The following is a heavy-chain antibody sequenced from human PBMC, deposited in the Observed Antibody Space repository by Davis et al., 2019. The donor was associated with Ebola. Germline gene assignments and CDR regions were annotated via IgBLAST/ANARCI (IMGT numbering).Heavy chain of an antibody. CDR2: ISYDGSNK. J-gene: IGHJ6*02. D-gene: IGHD5-24*01. CDR1: GFTFSSYG. V-gene: IGHV3-30*18. Sequence: GGSLRLSCAASGFTFSSYGMHWVRQAPGKGLEWVAVISYDGSNKYYADSVKGRFTIPGANSKNTLYLQMNSLRAEDTAVYYFAKAPSRIQFHYYYYGMDVWGQGTTVTVSS. CDR3: AKAPSRIQFHYYYYGMDV.